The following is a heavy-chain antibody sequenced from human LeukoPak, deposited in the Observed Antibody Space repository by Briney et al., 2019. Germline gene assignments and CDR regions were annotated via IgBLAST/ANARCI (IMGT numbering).Heavy chain of an antibody. CDR3: ARAPMTTVTVGAFDI. CDR2: IYSGGST. D-gene: IGHD4-17*01. V-gene: IGHV3-53*01. Sequence: TGGSLRLSCAASGFTVSSNYMSWVRQAPGKGLEWASVIYSGGSTYYADSVKGRFTISRDNSKNTLYLQMNSLRAEDTAVYYCARAPMTTVTVGAFDIWGQGTMVTVSS. J-gene: IGHJ3*02. CDR1: GFTVSSNY.